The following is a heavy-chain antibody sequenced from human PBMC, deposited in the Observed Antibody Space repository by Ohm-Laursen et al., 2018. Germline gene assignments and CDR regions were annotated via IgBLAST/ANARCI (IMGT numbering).Heavy chain of an antibody. V-gene: IGHV3-21*01. CDR2: ISSSSSYI. J-gene: IGHJ4*02. D-gene: IGHD3-22*01. CDR3: ARVPPNYYDSSGYLNY. CDR1: GFTFSSYS. Sequence: SLRLSCAASGFTFSSYSMNWVRQAPGKGLEWVSSISSSSSYIYYADSVKGRFTISRDNSKNTLYLQMNSLRAEDTAVYYCARVPPNYYDSSGYLNYWGQGTLVTVSS.